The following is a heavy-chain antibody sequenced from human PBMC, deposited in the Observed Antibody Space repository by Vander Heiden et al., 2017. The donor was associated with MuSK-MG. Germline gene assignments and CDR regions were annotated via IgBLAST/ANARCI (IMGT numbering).Heavy chain of an antibody. CDR3: TREGWLNDDAFDI. J-gene: IGHJ3*02. CDR1: GFTLGDYG. CDR2: IRSKAYGGTT. Sequence: EVQLVEPGGGLVQPGRSLVLSFAASGFTLGDYGMSWFRQAPGKGLEWVGFIRSKAYGGTTEYAASVKGRFTMSRDDSKFIAYLQMNSLKTEDTAVYYCTREGWLNDDAFDIWGQGTMVTVSS. D-gene: IGHD1-1*01. V-gene: IGHV3-49*03.